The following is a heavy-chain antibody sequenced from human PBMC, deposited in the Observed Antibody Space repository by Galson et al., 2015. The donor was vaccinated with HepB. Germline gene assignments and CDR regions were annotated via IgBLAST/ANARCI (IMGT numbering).Heavy chain of an antibody. Sequence: SETLSLTCTVSGGSISSTSYYWGWIRQPPRKGLEWIGSISYSGNTYYSPSLKSRVTISADTSNNHFSLRLSSVTAADTAVYYCARRDCANGICTYDNWGQGTLVTVSS. J-gene: IGHJ4*02. D-gene: IGHD2-8*01. CDR3: ARRDCANGICTYDN. CDR2: ISYSGNT. CDR1: GGSISSTSYY. V-gene: IGHV4-39*01.